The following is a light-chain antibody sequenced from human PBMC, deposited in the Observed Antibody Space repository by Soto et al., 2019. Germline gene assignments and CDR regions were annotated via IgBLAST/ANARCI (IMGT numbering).Light chain of an antibody. V-gene: IGLV2-14*01. CDR3: SSYTSSSLLV. CDR2: EVS. J-gene: IGLJ3*02. Sequence: QSVLTQPASVSGSPGQSITISCTGTSSDVGGYNYVSWYQQHPGKAPKLMIYEVSNRPSGVSNRFSGSKSGNTASLTISGLQAEDEADYYCSSYTSSSLLVFGGGTKLTVL. CDR1: SSDVGGYNY.